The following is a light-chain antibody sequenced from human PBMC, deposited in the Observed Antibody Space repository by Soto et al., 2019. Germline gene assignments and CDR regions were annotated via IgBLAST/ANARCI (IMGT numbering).Light chain of an antibody. CDR2: DVS. J-gene: IGLJ2*01. CDR3: SSHAGSYTLV. Sequence: HSALTQPRSVSGSPGQSVTISCTGTSNDVGGYNFVSWYQQHPGKVPKLFIYDVSRRPSGVPDRFSGSKSGNTASLTISGLQAEDEADYYCSSHAGSYTLVFGGGTKLTVL. V-gene: IGLV2-11*01. CDR1: SNDVGGYNF.